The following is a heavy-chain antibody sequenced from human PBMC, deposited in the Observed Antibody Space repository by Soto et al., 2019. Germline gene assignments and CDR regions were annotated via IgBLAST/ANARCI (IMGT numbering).Heavy chain of an antibody. V-gene: IGHV1-18*01. CDR1: GYTFASYG. Sequence: QVQLVQSGAEVKKPGASVKVSCKASGYTFASYGISVLRQAPGQGLEWLGWVSTYSPKTVYAQKFKGRVTMTTDTSTTTASMELTSLTSNDTAVYYCARDCSGEMNIIAGYWGPGTLVTVSS. D-gene: IGHD3-10*02. CDR2: VSTYSPKT. CDR3: ARDCSGEMNIIAGY. J-gene: IGHJ4*02.